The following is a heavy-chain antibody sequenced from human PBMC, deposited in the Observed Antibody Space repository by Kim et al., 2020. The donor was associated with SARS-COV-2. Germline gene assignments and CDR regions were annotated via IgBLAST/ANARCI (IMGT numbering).Heavy chain of an antibody. CDR1: GYSISSGYY. CDR2: IYHSGST. D-gene: IGHD6-6*01. J-gene: IGHJ4*02. Sequence: SETLSLTCTVSGYSISSGYYWGWIRQPPGKGLEWIGSIYHSGSTYYNPSLKSRVTISVDTSKNQFSLKLSSVTAADTAVYYCARDIEYSSTSYWGQGTLV. V-gene: IGHV4-38-2*02. CDR3: ARDIEYSSTSY.